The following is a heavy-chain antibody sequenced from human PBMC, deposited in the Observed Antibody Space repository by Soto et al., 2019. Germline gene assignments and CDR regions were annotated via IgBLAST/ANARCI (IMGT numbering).Heavy chain of an antibody. CDR1: GYTFINYW. CDR3: ARFTRDPGHTSEISSCA. D-gene: IGHD3-16*02. Sequence: PGASLKISCKASGYTFINYWIGWVRQMPGKGLEWMGLIYPGDSDTRYSPSFQGQVTISADKSITTAYLRWSSLKASDTAMYYCARFTRDPGHTSEISSCARGHGTLVTVSS. J-gene: IGHJ4*01. CDR2: IYPGDSDT. V-gene: IGHV5-51*01.